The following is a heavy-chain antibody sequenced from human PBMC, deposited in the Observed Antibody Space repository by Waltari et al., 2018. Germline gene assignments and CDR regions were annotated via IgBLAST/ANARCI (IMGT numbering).Heavy chain of an antibody. CDR3: ARQGYCGGDCYSDT. CDR1: GDSLTSDIYY. J-gene: IGHJ5*02. Sequence: QLQLQESGPGLVTPSETLSLTCTVSGDSLTSDIYYWGWIRQPPGKGLEWIATISYRGATYYSPSLKSRVTISIDTSKNQFSPKVTSVTAADTAVYYCARQGYCGGDCYSDTWGQGTLVTVSP. D-gene: IGHD2-21*01. CDR2: ISYRGAT. V-gene: IGHV4-39*01.